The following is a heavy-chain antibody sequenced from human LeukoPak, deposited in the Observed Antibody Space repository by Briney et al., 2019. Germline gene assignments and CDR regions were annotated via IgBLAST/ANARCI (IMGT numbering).Heavy chain of an antibody. D-gene: IGHD1-26*01. CDR2: MNPNSGNT. Sequence: ASVKVSCKASGYTFTGYYMHWVRQATGQGLEWMGWMNPNSGNTGYAQKFQGRVTMTRNTSISTAYMELSSLRSEDTAVYYCARATKRYYYYGMDVWGQGTTVTVSS. CDR1: GYTFTGYY. V-gene: IGHV1-8*02. J-gene: IGHJ6*02. CDR3: ARATKRYYYYGMDV.